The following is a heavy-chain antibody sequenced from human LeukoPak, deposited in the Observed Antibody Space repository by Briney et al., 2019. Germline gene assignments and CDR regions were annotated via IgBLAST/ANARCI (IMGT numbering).Heavy chain of an antibody. CDR1: GYSIRSGYS. J-gene: IGHJ4*02. CDR3: ARAYYDNSGSYSLGY. V-gene: IGHV4-38-2*01. D-gene: IGHD3-22*01. Sequence: SETLSLTCAVSGYSIRSGYSWGWIRQPPGKGLEWIGSISHSGSTYYNPSLKSRISISVDTSKNQFSLKLSSVTAADTAIYYCARAYYDNSGSYSLGYWGQGTLVIVSS. CDR2: ISHSGST.